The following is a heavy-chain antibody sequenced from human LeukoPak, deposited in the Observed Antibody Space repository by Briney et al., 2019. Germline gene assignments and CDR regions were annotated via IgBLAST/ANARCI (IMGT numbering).Heavy chain of an antibody. CDR1: GFTLDKYG. J-gene: IGHJ2*01. D-gene: IGHD6-13*01. CDR2: IWYDGTTK. CDR3: ARGPIASSWHYYFDL. Sequence: GGSLSLSCAASGFTLDKYGMDWVRQAPGKGREWVAVIWYDGTTKFYADSVKGRFTISRDNSKNTLSLQMDSLRAEDTAVYYCARGPIASSWHYYFDLWGRGTLVSVSS. V-gene: IGHV3-33*01.